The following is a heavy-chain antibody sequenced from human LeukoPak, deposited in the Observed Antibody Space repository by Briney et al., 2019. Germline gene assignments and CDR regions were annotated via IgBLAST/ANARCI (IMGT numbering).Heavy chain of an antibody. Sequence: GGSLRLSCAASGFRFTSSTLNWVRQAPGKGLEWVSSISSGTDYIYYADSVKGRFTISRDNAENSLSLQMNSLRAEDTAVYYFARTRWFGELGANDAFDIWGQGTMVTVSS. D-gene: IGHD3-10*01. CDR1: GFRFTSST. CDR2: ISSGTDYI. CDR3: ARTRWFGELGANDAFDI. J-gene: IGHJ3*02. V-gene: IGHV3-21*01.